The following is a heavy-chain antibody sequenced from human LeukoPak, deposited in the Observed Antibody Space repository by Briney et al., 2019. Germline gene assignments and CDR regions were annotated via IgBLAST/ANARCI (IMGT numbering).Heavy chain of an antibody. CDR1: GFTFREYG. CDR3: ARDGENQGLLWFGELYYFDY. Sequence: GGSLRLSCVASGFTFREYGFHWVRQAPGKGLEWVAVISYDGSNKYYADSVKGRFTISRDNSKNTLYLQMNSLRAEDTAVYYCARDGENQGLLWFGELYYFDYWGQGTLVTVSS. J-gene: IGHJ4*02. D-gene: IGHD3-10*01. CDR2: ISYDGSNK. V-gene: IGHV3-30*19.